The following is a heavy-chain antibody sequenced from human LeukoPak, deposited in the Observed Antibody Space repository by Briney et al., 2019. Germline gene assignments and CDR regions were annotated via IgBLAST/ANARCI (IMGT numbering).Heavy chain of an antibody. D-gene: IGHD1-26*01. CDR2: ISYDGSNK. V-gene: IGHV3-30*04. Sequence: GRSLRLSCAASGFTFSTYAMHWVRQAPGKGLEWVAVISYDGSNKYCADSVKVRFTISRDNSKNTLYLQMNSLRAEDTAVYYCARGLYSGSQRSYFDYWGQGTLVTVSS. CDR1: GFTFSTYA. J-gene: IGHJ4*02. CDR3: ARGLYSGSQRSYFDY.